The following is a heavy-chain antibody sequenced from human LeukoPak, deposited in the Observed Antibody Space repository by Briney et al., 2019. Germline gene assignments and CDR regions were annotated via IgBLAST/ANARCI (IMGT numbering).Heavy chain of an antibody. J-gene: IGHJ4*02. Sequence: SVTVSCKASGFTFTSSAMQWVRQARGQRLEWIGWIVVGSGNTNYAQKFQERVTITRDMSTSTAYMELSSLRSEDTAVYYCAADRYDSSGYYHFDYWGQGTLVTVSS. CDR3: AADRYDSSGYYHFDY. CDR1: GFTFTSSA. CDR2: IVVGSGNT. V-gene: IGHV1-58*02. D-gene: IGHD3-22*01.